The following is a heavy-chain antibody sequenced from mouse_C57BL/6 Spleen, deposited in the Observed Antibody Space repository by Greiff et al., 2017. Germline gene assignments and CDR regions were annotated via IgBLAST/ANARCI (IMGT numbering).Heavy chain of an antibody. CDR2: IDPETGGT. V-gene: IGHV1-15*01. J-gene: IGHJ4*01. D-gene: IGHD1-1*01. CDR1: GYTFTDYE. CDR3: TRYVGDSSYNYAMDY. Sequence: VQLQQSGAELVRPGASVTLSCKASGYTFTDYEMHWVKQTPVHGLEWIGAIDPETGGTAYNQKFKGKAILTADKSSSTAYMELRSLTSEDSAVYYCTRYVGDSSYNYAMDYWGQGTSVTVSS.